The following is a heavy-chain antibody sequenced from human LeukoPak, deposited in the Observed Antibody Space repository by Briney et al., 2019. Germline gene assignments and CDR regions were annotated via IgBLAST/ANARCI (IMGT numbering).Heavy chain of an antibody. J-gene: IGHJ5*02. V-gene: IGHV4-34*01. CDR2: INHSGST. CDR1: GGSFSGYY. CDR3: ARGILLWFGELLPWFDP. D-gene: IGHD3-10*01. Sequence: SETLFLTCAVYGGSFSGYYWSWIRQPPGKGLEWIGEINHSGSTNYNPSLKSRVTISVDTSKNQFSLKLSSVTAADTAVYYCARGILLWFGELLPWFDPWGQGTLVTVSS.